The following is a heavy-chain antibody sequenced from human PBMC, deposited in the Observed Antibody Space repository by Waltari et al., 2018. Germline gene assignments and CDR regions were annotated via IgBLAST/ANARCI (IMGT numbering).Heavy chain of an antibody. CDR2: IDHKGAA. Sequence: QVQLQQWGGGLLRPSETLSLSCSVSRWSFSAYHWTWIRQPPGKGLEWIGEIDHKGAATYNPSLEGRVTISVDTSKNQFSLNLTSVTATDTAIYFCARPSVAARLGSLDYWGQGALVTVSS. J-gene: IGHJ4*02. CDR3: ARPSVAARLGSLDY. V-gene: IGHV4-34*01. D-gene: IGHD3-16*01. CDR1: RWSFSAYH.